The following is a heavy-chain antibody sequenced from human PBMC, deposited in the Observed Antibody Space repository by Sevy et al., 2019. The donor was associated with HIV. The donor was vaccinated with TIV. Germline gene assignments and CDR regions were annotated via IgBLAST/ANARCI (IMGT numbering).Heavy chain of an antibody. D-gene: IGHD6-19*01. CDR2: TYYRSKWYN. CDR3: ARAYSSGWTYYYYYGMDV. V-gene: IGHV6-1*01. J-gene: IGHJ6*02. CDR1: GDSVSSNSAA. Sequence: SQTLSLTCAISGDSVSSNSAAWNWIRQSPSRGLEWLGRTYYRSKWYNDYAVSVKSRITINPDTSKNQFSLQLNSVTPGDTAVYYCARAYSSGWTYYYYYGMDVWGQGTTVTVSS.